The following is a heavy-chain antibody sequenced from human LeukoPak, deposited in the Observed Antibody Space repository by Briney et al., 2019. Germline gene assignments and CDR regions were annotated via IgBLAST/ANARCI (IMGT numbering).Heavy chain of an antibody. CDR1: GFTFSSYG. CDR2: IRYDGSNK. J-gene: IGHJ4*02. CDR3: AKDPSFRPGYFDY. V-gene: IGHV3-30*02. Sequence: PGGSLRLSCAVSGFTFSSYGMHWVRQAPGKGLEWVAFIRYDGSNKYYADSVKGRFTISRDNSKNTLYLQMNSLRAEDTAVYYCAKDPSFRPGYFDYWGQGTLVTVSS.